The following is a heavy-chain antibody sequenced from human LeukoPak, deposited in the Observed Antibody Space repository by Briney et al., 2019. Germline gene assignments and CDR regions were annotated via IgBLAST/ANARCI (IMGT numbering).Heavy chain of an antibody. CDR3: ARTYDSSGYSAFHV. Sequence: SETLSLTCTVSGGSISSSSYYWGWIRQPPGKGLEWIGSIYYSGSTYYNPSLKSRVTISVDTSKSQFSLKLSSVTAADTAVYYCARTYDSSGYSAFHVWGQGTMVTVSS. V-gene: IGHV4-39*07. J-gene: IGHJ3*01. CDR1: GGSISSSSYY. D-gene: IGHD3-22*01. CDR2: IYYSGST.